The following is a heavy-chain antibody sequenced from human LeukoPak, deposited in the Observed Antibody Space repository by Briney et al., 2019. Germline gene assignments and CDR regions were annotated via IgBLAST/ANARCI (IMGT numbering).Heavy chain of an antibody. CDR3: ARDPSSYYYDSSGYWDY. CDR1: GFTFSSYW. Sequence: PGGSLRLSCAASGFTFSSYWMSWVRQAPGKGLEWVANIKQDGSEKYYVDSVKGRFTISRDNAKNSLYLQMNSLRAEDTAVYYCARDPSSYYYDSSGYWDYWGQGTLVTVSS. J-gene: IGHJ4*02. D-gene: IGHD3-22*01. V-gene: IGHV3-7*01. CDR2: IKQDGSEK.